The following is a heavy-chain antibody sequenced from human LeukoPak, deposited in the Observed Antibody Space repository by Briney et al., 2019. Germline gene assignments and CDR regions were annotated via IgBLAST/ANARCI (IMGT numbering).Heavy chain of an antibody. CDR3: AREHSGYDFPGRDYYYMDV. CDR1: GFTFMTYS. V-gene: IGHV3-21*01. CDR2: ISSSSTSYI. Sequence: GGSLRLSCAASGFTFMTYSMNWVRQAPGKGLEWVSSISSSSTSYIYYADSVKGRFTISRDNAKNSLYLQMNSLRAEDTAVYYCAREHSGYDFPGRDYYYMDVWGKGTTVTISS. J-gene: IGHJ6*03. D-gene: IGHD5-12*01.